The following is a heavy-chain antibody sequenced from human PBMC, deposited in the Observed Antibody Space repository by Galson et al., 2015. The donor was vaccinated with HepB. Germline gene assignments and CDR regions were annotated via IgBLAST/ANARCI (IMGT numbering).Heavy chain of an antibody. V-gene: IGHV3-48*03. CDR3: VRAGIYCSDVLCHPY. Sequence: SLRLSCAASAFSLSSNEMSWARQAPGKGLEWLSYITTGGKNMYYADSVKGLFTASTHNAKNSFHLQMTRLRAEDTPVYFCVRAGIYCSDVLCHPYRGRGTLVTVSS. D-gene: IGHD2-15*01. J-gene: IGHJ4*02. CDR2: ITTGGKNM. CDR1: AFSLSSNE.